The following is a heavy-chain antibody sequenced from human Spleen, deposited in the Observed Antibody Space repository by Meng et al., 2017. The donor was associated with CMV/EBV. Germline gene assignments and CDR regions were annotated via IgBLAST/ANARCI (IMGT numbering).Heavy chain of an antibody. CDR1: GGSFSGYY. CDR3: ARVARTGTTSDWFDP. V-gene: IGHV4-34*01. D-gene: IGHD1-1*01. Sequence: SETLSLTCAVYGGSFSGYYWSWIRQPPGKGLEWIGEINHSGSTNYNPSLKSRVTISVDTSKNQFSLKLSSVTAADTAVYFCARVARTGTTSDWFDPWGQGSLVTVSS. CDR2: INHSGST. J-gene: IGHJ5*02.